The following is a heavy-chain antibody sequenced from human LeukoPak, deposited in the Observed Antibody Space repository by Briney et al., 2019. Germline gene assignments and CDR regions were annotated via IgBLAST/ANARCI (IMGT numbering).Heavy chain of an antibody. CDR3: ARRSPVVSGSSIDALRPAPSGEVDY. CDR1: GGSFSGYY. D-gene: IGHD3-10*01. V-gene: IGHV4-34*01. CDR2: INHSGST. Sequence: SETLSLTCAVYGGSFSGYYWSWIRQPPGKGLEWIGEINHSGSTNYNPSLKSRVTISVDTSKNQFSLKLSSVTAADTAVYYCARRSPVVSGSSIDALRPAPSGEVDYWGQETLVTVSS. J-gene: IGHJ4*02.